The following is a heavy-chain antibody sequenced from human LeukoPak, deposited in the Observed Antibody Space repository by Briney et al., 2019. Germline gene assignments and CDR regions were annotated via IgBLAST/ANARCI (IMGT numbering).Heavy chain of an antibody. CDR3: ARGIVTIFGVVSYGMDV. J-gene: IGHJ6*02. D-gene: IGHD3-3*01. CDR2: INHSGST. CDR1: GGSFSGYY. Sequence: SETLSLTCAVYGGSFSGYYWSWIRQPPGKGLEWIGEINHSGSTNYNPSLKSRVTISVDTSKNQFSLKLSSVTAADTAVYYCARGIVTIFGVVSYGMDVWGQGTTVTVSS. V-gene: IGHV4-34*01.